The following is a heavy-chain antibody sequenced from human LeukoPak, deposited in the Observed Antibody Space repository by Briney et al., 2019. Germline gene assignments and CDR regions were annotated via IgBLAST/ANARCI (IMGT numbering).Heavy chain of an antibody. CDR2: IRWNSGSI. J-gene: IGHJ4*02. Sequence: PGRSLRLSCAASGFTFDDYAMHWVRQAPGKGLEWVSGIRWNSGSIGYADSVKGRFTISRDNAKNSLYLQMNSLRAEDTALYYCAKAANTMVRGVMPDYWGQGTLVTVSS. CDR3: AKAANTMVRGVMPDY. D-gene: IGHD3-10*01. V-gene: IGHV3-9*01. CDR1: GFTFDDYA.